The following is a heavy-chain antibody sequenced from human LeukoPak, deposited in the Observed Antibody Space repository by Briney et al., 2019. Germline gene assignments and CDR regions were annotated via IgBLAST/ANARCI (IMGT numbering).Heavy chain of an antibody. CDR2: IIPILGIA. D-gene: IGHD6-19*01. CDR1: GGTFSSYA. Sequence: SVKVSCKASGGTFSSYAISWVRQAPGQGLEWMGRIIPILGIASYAQKFQGRVTITADKSTSTAYMELSSLRSEDTAVYYCAREVSVAGTPLFDYWGQGTLVTVSS. J-gene: IGHJ4*02. V-gene: IGHV1-69*04. CDR3: AREVSVAGTPLFDY.